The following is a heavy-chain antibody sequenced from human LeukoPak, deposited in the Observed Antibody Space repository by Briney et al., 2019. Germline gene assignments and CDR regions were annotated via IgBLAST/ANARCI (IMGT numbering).Heavy chain of an antibody. D-gene: IGHD4-17*01. CDR2: IWYDGSDK. CDR3: ARDQNEGYGDYFYYFDY. CDR1: GFTFSSYG. J-gene: IGHJ4*02. Sequence: GGSPRLSCAASGFTFSSYGMHWVRQAPGKGLEWVAVIWYDGSDKYCVDSVKGRFTISRDNSKTTLYLQMNSLRAEDTAVYYCARDQNEGYGDYFYYFDYWGQGTLVTVPS. V-gene: IGHV3-33*01.